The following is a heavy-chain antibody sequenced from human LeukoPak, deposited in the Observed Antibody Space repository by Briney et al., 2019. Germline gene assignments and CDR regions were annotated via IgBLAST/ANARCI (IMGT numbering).Heavy chain of an antibody. J-gene: IGHJ4*02. CDR2: INTNTGNP. V-gene: IGHV7-4-1*02. CDR1: GYTFTSYA. Sequence: ASVKVSCKASGYTFTSYAMNWVRQAPGQGLEWMGWINTNTGNPTYAQGFTGRFVFSLDTSVSTAYLQISSLKAEDTAVYYCARGGPTSNDYGDYGDYWGQGTLVTVSS. D-gene: IGHD4-17*01. CDR3: ARGGPTSNDYGDYGDY.